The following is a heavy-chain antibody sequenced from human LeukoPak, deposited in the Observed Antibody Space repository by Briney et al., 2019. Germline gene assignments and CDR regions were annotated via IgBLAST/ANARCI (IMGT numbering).Heavy chain of an antibody. CDR1: GFTFDDYA. Sequence: GRSLRLSCAASGFTFDDYAMHWVRQAPGKGLEWVSGISWNSGSIGYADSVKGRFAISRDNAKNSLYLQMNSLRAEDTALYYCAKAGNSGGCHSPIFFDYWGQGTLVTVSS. CDR2: ISWNSGSI. D-gene: IGHD1-26*01. J-gene: IGHJ4*02. V-gene: IGHV3-9*01. CDR3: AKAGNSGGCHSPIFFDY.